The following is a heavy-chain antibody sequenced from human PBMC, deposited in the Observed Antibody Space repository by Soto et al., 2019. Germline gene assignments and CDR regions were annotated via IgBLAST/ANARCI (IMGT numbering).Heavy chain of an antibody. D-gene: IGHD6-19*01. CDR3: ARDPTYSSGWRRNWYFDL. CDR2: IIPILGIA. Sequence: QVQLVQSGAEVKKPGSSVKVSCKASGGTYSSYTISWVRQAPGQGLEWIGRIIPILGIANYAQKFQGRVTITADKSTSTDYMELSSLRSEDTAVYYCARDPTYSSGWRRNWYFDLWGRGTLVTVSS. J-gene: IGHJ2*01. V-gene: IGHV1-69*08. CDR1: GGTYSSYT.